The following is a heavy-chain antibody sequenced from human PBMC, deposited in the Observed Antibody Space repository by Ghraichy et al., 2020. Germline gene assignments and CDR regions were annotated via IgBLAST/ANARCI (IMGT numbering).Heavy chain of an antibody. CDR2: ISSSSSYI. J-gene: IGHJ3*01. V-gene: IGHV3-21*04. CDR1: GFTFSSYS. D-gene: IGHD1-1*01. Sequence: LSLTCAASGFTFSSYSMNWVRQAPGKGLEWVSSISSSSSYIYYADSVKGRFTISRDNSKNSLYLQMNSLRAEDTAVYYCAIAHNCNDVAFDVWGQGTMVTVSS. CDR3: AIAHNCNDVAFDV.